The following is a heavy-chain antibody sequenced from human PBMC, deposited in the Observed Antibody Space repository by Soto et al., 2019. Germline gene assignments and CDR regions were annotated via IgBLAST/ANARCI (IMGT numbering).Heavy chain of an antibody. CDR2: IKGDETGT. CDR1: GFTFSSYW. J-gene: IGHJ6*02. V-gene: IGHV3-74*01. CDR3: ARGIRGYYGMDV. Sequence: EVQLVESGGGLVQPGGSLRLSCAASGFTFSSYWMHLVRQAPGKGLVWVSRIKGDETGTDYADSVKGRFTISRDNGKNTVYLQMNSLRAEDTAVYYCARGIRGYYGMDVWGQGTTVTVSS. D-gene: IGHD1-20*01.